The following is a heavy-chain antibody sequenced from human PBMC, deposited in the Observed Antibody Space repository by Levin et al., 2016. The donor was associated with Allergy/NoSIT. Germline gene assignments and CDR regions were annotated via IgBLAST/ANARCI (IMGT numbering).Heavy chain of an antibody. CDR2: INQDGSQK. CDR1: GFTFSSYW. J-gene: IGHJ4*02. V-gene: IGHV3-7*03. D-gene: IGHD6-19*01. Sequence: GESLKISCAASGFTFSSYWMSWVRQVPGKGLEWVAHINQDGSQKYYVDSVKGRFSISRDNAKNLLYLQMNSLRAEDTAVYYCTRDGGQWLVPYWGQGTLVTVSS. CDR3: TRDGGQWLVPY.